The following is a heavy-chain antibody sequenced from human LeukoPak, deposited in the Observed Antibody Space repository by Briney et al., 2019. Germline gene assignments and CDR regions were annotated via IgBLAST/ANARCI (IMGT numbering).Heavy chain of an antibody. J-gene: IGHJ4*02. CDR2: ISSSSSYT. D-gene: IGHD1-26*01. CDR1: GFTFSDYY. Sequence: GGSLRLSCAASGFTFSDYYMSWIRQAPGKGLEWVSYISSSSSYTNYADSVKGRFTISRDDAKNSLYLQMNSLRAEDTAVYYCAREDGPRELTVGATLLWGQGTLVTVSS. V-gene: IGHV3-11*05. CDR3: AREDGPRELTVGATLL.